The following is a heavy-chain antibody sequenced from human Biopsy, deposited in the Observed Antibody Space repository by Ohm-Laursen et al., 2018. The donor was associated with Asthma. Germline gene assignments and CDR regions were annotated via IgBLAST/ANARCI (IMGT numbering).Heavy chain of an antibody. Sequence: SETLSLTCTVSGVSIRSYYWTWIRQPPVKGLEWIGSIHYSGSTYSNPSLRSRVTISVDTSKKQISLRLSSVIAADTAVYYCAGFCSGGNCPDHWGQGTLVTVSS. CDR2: IHYSGST. D-gene: IGHD2-15*01. J-gene: IGHJ4*02. CDR3: AGFCSGGNCPDH. CDR1: GVSIRSYY. V-gene: IGHV4-59*01.